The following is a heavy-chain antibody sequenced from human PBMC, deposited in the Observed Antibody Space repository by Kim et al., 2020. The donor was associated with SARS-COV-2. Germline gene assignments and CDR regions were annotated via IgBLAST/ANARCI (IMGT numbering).Heavy chain of an antibody. V-gene: IGHV4-59*01. CDR1: GGSISSYY. D-gene: IGHD2-21*02. CDR2: IYYSGST. Sequence: SETLSLTCTVSGGSISSYYWSWIRQPPGKGLEWIGYIYYSGSTNYNPSLKSRVTISVDTSKNQFSLKLSSVTAADTAVYYCARVNTIAYCGGDCYSYWYFDLWGRGTLVTVSS. J-gene: IGHJ2*01. CDR3: ARVNTIAYCGGDCYSYWYFDL.